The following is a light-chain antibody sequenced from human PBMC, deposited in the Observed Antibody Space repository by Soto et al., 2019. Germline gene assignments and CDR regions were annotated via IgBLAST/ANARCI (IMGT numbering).Light chain of an antibody. CDR3: QQSYDTPRT. CDR1: QSISTY. V-gene: IGKV1-39*01. J-gene: IGKJ1*01. Sequence: DIQMTQSPSSLSASVGDRVTITCLASQSISTYLNWYQQKPGKAPKLLIYTASSFQSGASSRVRGSGSGTDFTLPISSLQPEDFATYYGQQSYDTPRTFGQGTKVEIK. CDR2: TAS.